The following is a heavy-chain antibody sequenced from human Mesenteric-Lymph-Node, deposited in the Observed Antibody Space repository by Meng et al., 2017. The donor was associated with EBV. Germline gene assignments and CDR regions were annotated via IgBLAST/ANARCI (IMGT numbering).Heavy chain of an antibody. V-gene: IGHV4-30-4*01. Sequence: QAPRLGVAPGLGKPAETVSRACAGSGGSLAGGPCWSWARQPPGKGLEWIAFIHYSGDTYYNPSLKSRLTISVDTSKDQFSLRLRSVTAADTAVYYCARRSGSYYGYFDYWGQGTLVTVSS. D-gene: IGHD1-26*01. CDR2: IHYSGDT. J-gene: IGHJ4*02. CDR1: GGSLAGGPC. CDR3: ARRSGSYYGYFDY.